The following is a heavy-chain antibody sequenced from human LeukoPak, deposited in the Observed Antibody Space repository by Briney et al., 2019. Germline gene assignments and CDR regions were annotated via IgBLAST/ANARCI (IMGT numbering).Heavy chain of an antibody. V-gene: IGHV5-51*01. CDR3: ARQGSYSSSWYNIDY. CDR1: GYNFTNYW. D-gene: IGHD6-13*01. J-gene: IGHJ4*02. CDR2: IYPDDSDT. Sequence: GESLKISCKGSGYNFTNYWIGWVRQMPGKGLEWVGMIYPDDSDTRYSPPFQGQVTISADKSINTACLQWGSLKASDTAMYYCARQGSYSSSWYNIDYWGQGTPVTVSS.